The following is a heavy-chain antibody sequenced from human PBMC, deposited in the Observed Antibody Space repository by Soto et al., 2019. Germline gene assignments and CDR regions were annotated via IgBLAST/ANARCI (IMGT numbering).Heavy chain of an antibody. Sequence: SETLSLTCTVSGGSISSSSYYWGWIRQPPGKGLEWIGSIYYSGSTYYNPSLKSRVTISVDTSKNQFSLKLSSVTAADTAVYYCARLFGGSYSRMNWGWDIWGQGTMVTVSS. CDR1: GGSISSSSYY. D-gene: IGHD1-26*01. J-gene: IGHJ3*02. CDR2: IYYSGST. V-gene: IGHV4-39*01. CDR3: ARLFGGSYSRMNWGWDI.